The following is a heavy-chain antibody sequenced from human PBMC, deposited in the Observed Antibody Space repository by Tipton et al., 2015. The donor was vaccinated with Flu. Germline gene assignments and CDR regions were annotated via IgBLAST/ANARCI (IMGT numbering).Heavy chain of an antibody. CDR2: INHSGRT. Sequence: GLVKPSETLSLTCAVYGGSVSGHYWSWIRQPPGKGLEWIGEINHSGRTNYNPSLKSRVTISVDTSKNQFSLKLSSVNAADTAVYYCARHGGYYFDYWGQGTLVTVSS. CDR1: GGSVSGHY. V-gene: IGHV4-34*01. J-gene: IGHJ4*02. D-gene: IGHD4-23*01. CDR3: ARHGGYYFDY.